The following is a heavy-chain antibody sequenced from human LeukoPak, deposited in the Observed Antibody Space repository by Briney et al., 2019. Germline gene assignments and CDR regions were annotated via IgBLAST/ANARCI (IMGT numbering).Heavy chain of an antibody. D-gene: IGHD1-14*01. J-gene: IGHJ5*02. Sequence: ASVKVSCKASGYTFTSYGISWVRQAPGQGLEWMGWISAYNGNTNYAQKLQGRVTMTTDTSTSTAYMELSRLRSDDTAVYYCARKTRAGDWFDPWGQGTLVTVSS. CDR3: ARKTRAGDWFDP. CDR1: GYTFTSYG. CDR2: ISAYNGNT. V-gene: IGHV1-18*01.